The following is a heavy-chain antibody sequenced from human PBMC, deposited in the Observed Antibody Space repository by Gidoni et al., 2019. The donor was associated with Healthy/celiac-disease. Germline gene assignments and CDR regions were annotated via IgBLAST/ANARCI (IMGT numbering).Heavy chain of an antibody. Sequence: EVQLLESGGGLVQPGGSLRLSCEASGFTFSSYAMSWVRQAPGKGLEWVSAISGSGGSTYYADSVKGRFTISRDNSKNTLYLQMNSLRAEDTAVYYCAKISSSSWYTSYYYYYYMDVWGKGTTVTVSS. V-gene: IGHV3-23*01. D-gene: IGHD6-13*01. CDR1: GFTFSSYA. CDR2: ISGSGGST. CDR3: AKISSSSWYTSYYYYYYMDV. J-gene: IGHJ6*03.